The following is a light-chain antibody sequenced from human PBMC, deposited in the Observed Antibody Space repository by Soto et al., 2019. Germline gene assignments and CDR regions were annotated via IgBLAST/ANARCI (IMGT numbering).Light chain of an antibody. Sequence: QSALTQPASVSGSPGQSITISCTGTSSDVGVYNYVSWYQQHPGKAPKLMIYEVSNRPSGVSNRFSGSKSGNTASLTISGLQAEDEYDYYCTSYTSRSTPWVFGGGTQLTVL. J-gene: IGLJ3*02. CDR2: EVS. CDR3: TSYTSRSTPWV. V-gene: IGLV2-14*01. CDR1: SSDVGVYNY.